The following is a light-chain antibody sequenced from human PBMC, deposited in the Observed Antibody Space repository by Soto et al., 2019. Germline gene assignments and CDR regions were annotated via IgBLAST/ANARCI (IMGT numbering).Light chain of an antibody. Sequence: QSAVTQPPSASGSPGQSVTISCTGTSSDVGGYNCVSWYQQHPGKAPKLMIYEVSKRPSGVPDRFSGSKSGNTASLTVSGLQAEDEADYYCSSYAGSNIPVVFGGGTKLTVL. V-gene: IGLV2-8*01. CDR3: SSYAGSNIPVV. CDR2: EVS. J-gene: IGLJ2*01. CDR1: SSDVGGYNC.